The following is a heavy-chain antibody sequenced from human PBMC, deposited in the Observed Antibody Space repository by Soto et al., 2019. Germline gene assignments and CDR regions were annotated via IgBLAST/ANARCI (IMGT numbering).Heavy chain of an antibody. D-gene: IGHD2-15*01. Sequence: SETLSLTCTVSGGSISSGGYYWSWIRQHPGKGLEWIGYIYYSGSTYYNPSLKSRVTISVDTSKNQFSLKLSSVTAADTAVYYRARYCSGGSCYPDEFYYYYGMDVWGQGTTVTVSS. CDR1: GGSISSGGYY. J-gene: IGHJ6*02. V-gene: IGHV4-31*03. CDR3: ARYCSGGSCYPDEFYYYYGMDV. CDR2: IYYSGST.